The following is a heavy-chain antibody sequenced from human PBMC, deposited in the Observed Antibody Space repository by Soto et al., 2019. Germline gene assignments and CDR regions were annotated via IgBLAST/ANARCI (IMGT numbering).Heavy chain of an antibody. CDR2: INAGNSDT. CDR3: ARDCSMVVVGPGY. V-gene: IGHV1-3*05. CDR1: GYTFTTYA. D-gene: IGHD3-22*01. J-gene: IGHJ4*02. Sequence: QVQLVQSGAEEKKPGASVKVSCKASGYTFTTYAMHWVRQAPGQRLEWMGWINAGNSDTKYSQKFQGRVTITSDTXARRAHMALGSLRSEDTAVYYCARDCSMVVVGPGYWGQGTLVTVSS.